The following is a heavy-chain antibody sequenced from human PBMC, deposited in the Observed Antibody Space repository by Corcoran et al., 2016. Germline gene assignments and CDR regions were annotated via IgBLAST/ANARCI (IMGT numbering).Heavy chain of an antibody. J-gene: IGHJ6*02. CDR2: ISSSGSTI. Sequence: EVQLVESGGGLVQPGGSLRLSCAASGFTFSSYSMNWVRQAPGKGLEWVSYISSSGSTIYYADSVKGRFTISRDNAKNSLYLQMNSLRDEDTGVYYFARDHHYYDSSGYYYVGNYYYYGMDVWGQGTKVTVSS. CDR1: GFTFSSYS. CDR3: ARDHHYYDSSGYYYVGNYYYYGMDV. D-gene: IGHD3-22*01. V-gene: IGHV3-48*02.